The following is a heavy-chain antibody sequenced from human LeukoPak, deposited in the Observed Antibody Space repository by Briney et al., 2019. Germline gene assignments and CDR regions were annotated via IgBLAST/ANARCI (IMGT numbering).Heavy chain of an antibody. CDR3: ARWPSKSRLEGALDI. V-gene: IGHV1-69*04. D-gene: IGHD1-1*01. CDR1: GGTFSSYA. CDR2: IIPILGIA. J-gene: IGHJ3*02. Sequence: SVKVSCKASGGTFSSYAISWVRQAPGQGLEWMGRIIPILGIANYAQKFQGRVTITANKSTGTAYMELSSLRSEDTAVYYCARWPSKSRLEGALDIWGQGTMVTVSS.